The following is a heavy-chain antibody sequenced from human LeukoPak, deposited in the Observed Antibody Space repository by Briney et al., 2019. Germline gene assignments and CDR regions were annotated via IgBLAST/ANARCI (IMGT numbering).Heavy chain of an antibody. D-gene: IGHD1-1*01. CDR1: GFTLSTYW. CDR2: INRDGSGK. J-gene: IGHJ5*02. Sequence: PGGPLRLSCAASGFTLSTYWMSWVRQAPGKGLEWVANINRDGSGKYYVDSVRGRFTFSRDNAKNSLYLQMNSLRAEDTAVYYCARVQTGTTNWSDPWGQGTLVTVSS. CDR3: ARVQTGTTNWSDP. V-gene: IGHV3-7*04.